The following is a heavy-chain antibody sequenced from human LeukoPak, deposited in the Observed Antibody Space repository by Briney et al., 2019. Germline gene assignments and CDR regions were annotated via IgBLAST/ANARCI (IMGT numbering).Heavy chain of an antibody. CDR1: GFTFSSYA. J-gene: IGHJ4*02. Sequence: GGSLRLPCAAPGFTFSSYAMTWVPQAPGKGLEGVAAIIGSGGSTYYADSVKGRFTISRDNSKNTLYLQMNSLRAEDTAVYYCAKGQGFGELFYWGQGTLVTVSS. CDR3: AKGQGFGELFY. V-gene: IGHV3-23*01. D-gene: IGHD3-10*01. CDR2: IIGSGGST.